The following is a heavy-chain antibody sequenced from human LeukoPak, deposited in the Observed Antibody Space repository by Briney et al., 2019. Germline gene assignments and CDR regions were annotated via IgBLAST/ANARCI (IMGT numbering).Heavy chain of an antibody. Sequence: PGGSLRLSCAASGFNFSNYSMKWVRQAPGEGLEGVSYISSSSSTIYYADSVKGRFTISRDNAKNSLYLQMNSLRAEDTAVYYCGRGHGGYYSDSSGPVDYWGQGTLVTVSS. CDR2: ISSSSSTI. D-gene: IGHD3-22*01. CDR3: GRGHGGYYSDSSGPVDY. V-gene: IGHV3-48*01. J-gene: IGHJ4*02. CDR1: GFNFSNYS.